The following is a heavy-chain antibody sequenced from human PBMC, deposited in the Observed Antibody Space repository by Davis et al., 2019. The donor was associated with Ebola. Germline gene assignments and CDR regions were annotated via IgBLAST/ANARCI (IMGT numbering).Heavy chain of an antibody. CDR2: ISSSSSYI. Sequence: PGGSLRLSCAASGFTFSSYSMNWVRQAPGKGLEWVSSISSSSSYIYYADSVKGRFTISRDNAKNSLFLQMNTLRAEDTALYYCASGDGRGRSYDMDVWGQGTTVTVSS. D-gene: IGHD2-15*01. J-gene: IGHJ6*02. V-gene: IGHV3-21*04. CDR3: ASGDGRGRSYDMDV. CDR1: GFTFSSYS.